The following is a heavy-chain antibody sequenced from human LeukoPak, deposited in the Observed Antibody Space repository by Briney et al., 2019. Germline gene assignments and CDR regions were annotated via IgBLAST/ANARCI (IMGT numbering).Heavy chain of an antibody. CDR1: GYSISSGYY. CDR2: IYHSGNT. Sequence: SETLSLTCAVSGYSISSGYYWGWIRQPPGKGLEWIGSIYHSGNTYYNPSLKSRVTISVDTSKNQFSLKLSSVSAADTAVYYCARLSGYYYMDVWGKGTTVIVSS. CDR3: ARLSGYYYMDV. V-gene: IGHV4-38-2*01. J-gene: IGHJ6*03. D-gene: IGHD3-9*01.